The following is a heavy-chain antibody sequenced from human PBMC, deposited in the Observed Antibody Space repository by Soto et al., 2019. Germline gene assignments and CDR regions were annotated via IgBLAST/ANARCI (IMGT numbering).Heavy chain of an antibody. J-gene: IGHJ6*02. CDR3: ARVCSGGICYSGMDV. V-gene: IGHV4-38-2*02. Sequence: CLTYCGSGGKSISRYGWGLIRQPPWKGLEWMGSIYHSGSTYYNPSLKSRVTTSVDTSKNQFSLKLTSVTAADTAVYYCARVCSGGICYSGMDVWGQGTTVTVSS. CDR1: GGKSISRYG. CDR2: IYHSGST. D-gene: IGHD2-15*01.